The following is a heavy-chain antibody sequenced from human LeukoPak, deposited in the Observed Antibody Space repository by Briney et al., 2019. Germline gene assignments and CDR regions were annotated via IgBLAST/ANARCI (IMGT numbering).Heavy chain of an antibody. CDR1: GYTFTNYD. D-gene: IGHD3-10*01. CDR3: ARGLGSFGLVPGADY. V-gene: IGHV1-8*03. J-gene: IGHJ4*02. Sequence: GASVNVSCKASGYTFTNYDINWVRQATGQGLEWMGWMNPNSGNTGYAQKLQGRVTFTRDTSISTAYMELSSLRSEDTAVYYCARGLGSFGLVPGADYWGQGTLVTVSS. CDR2: MNPNSGNT.